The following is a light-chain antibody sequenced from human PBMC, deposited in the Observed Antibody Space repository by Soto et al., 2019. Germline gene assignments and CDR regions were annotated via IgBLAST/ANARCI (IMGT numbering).Light chain of an antibody. CDR1: SSNIATKS. CDR3: AAWDDSLNARYV. J-gene: IGLJ1*01. Sequence: QSVLTQPPSASGTPGQRVNISCSGSSSNIATKSVNWYQQLPGTAPKLLIYSNSQRSSGVPDRFSGSKSGTSASLAIRGLQSEDEADYYCAAWDDSLNARYVFGTGTKLTVL. CDR2: SNS. V-gene: IGLV1-44*01.